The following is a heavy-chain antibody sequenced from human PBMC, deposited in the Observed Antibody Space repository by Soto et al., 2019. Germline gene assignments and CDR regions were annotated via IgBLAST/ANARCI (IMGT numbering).Heavy chain of an antibody. V-gene: IGHV4-4*02. Sequence: SETLSLTCAVSGGSISSSNWWSWVRQPPGKGLEWIGEIYHSGSTNYNPSLKSRVTISVDKSKNQFSLKLSSVTAADTAVYYCASNYGTVYYYYGMDVWGQGTTVTVSS. CDR3: ASNYGTVYYYYGMDV. J-gene: IGHJ6*02. D-gene: IGHD3-10*01. CDR1: GGSISSSNW. CDR2: IYHSGST.